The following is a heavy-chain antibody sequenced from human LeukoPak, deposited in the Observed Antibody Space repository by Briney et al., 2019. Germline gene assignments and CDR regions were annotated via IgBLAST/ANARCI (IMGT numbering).Heavy chain of an antibody. Sequence: GGSLRLSCAASGFSFSDFYMSWIRQAPGMGLEWISYIGTRSNPIYYADSVKGRFTISRDDAKNSLYLQMNTLRDEDTAVYFCAREARGSGRDFDYWGQGILVTVSS. CDR3: AREARGSGRDFDY. J-gene: IGHJ4*02. CDR1: GFSFSDFY. CDR2: IGTRSNPI. D-gene: IGHD1-26*01. V-gene: IGHV3-11*01.